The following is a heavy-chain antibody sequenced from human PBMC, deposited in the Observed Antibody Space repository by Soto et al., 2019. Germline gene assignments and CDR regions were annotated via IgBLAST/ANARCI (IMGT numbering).Heavy chain of an antibody. CDR1: GFTVSSNY. V-gene: IGHV3-53*01. Sequence: EVQLVESGGGLIQPGGSLRLSCAVSGFTVSSNYMAWVRQAPGKGLEWGSVIYNIGTTYYADSVRGRFTISRDNSKNTVYLQMNSLRAEDTAMYYCARAFAIGGEWGQRTLVTVSS. D-gene: IGHD2-21*01. J-gene: IGHJ1*01. CDR2: IYNIGTT. CDR3: ARAFAIGGE.